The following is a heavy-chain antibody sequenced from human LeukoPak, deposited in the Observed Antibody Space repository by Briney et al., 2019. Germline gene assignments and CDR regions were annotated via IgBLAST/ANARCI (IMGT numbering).Heavy chain of an antibody. CDR1: GGTFSSYT. Sequence: AASVKVSCKASGGTFSSYTISWVRQAPGQGLEWMGWISAYNGNTNYAQKLQGRVTMTTDTSTSTAYMEPRSLRSDDTAVYYCARDRRIAAAGTDFDYWGQGTLVTVSS. V-gene: IGHV1-18*01. CDR2: ISAYNGNT. D-gene: IGHD6-13*01. CDR3: ARDRRIAAAGTDFDY. J-gene: IGHJ4*02.